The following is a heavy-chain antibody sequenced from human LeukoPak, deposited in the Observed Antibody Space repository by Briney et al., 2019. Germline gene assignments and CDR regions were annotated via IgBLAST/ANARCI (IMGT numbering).Heavy chain of an antibody. CDR2: IYSTGST. Sequence: PSETLSLTCTVSGGSISSYYWSWIRQPAGKGLEWIGRIYSTGSTNYNPSLKSRVTMSVDTSKNQFSLRLRSVTAADTAVYYCARQIASAGTAGFDFWGQGALVTFSS. D-gene: IGHD6-13*01. CDR3: ARQIASAGTAGFDF. J-gene: IGHJ4*02. CDR1: GGSISSYY. V-gene: IGHV4-4*07.